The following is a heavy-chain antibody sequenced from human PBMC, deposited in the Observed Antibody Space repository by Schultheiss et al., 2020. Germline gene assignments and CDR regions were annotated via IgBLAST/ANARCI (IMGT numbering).Heavy chain of an antibody. CDR3: ARHINSDSSGYYHSYYYYGMDV. J-gene: IGHJ6*02. CDR1: GFTVSSNY. D-gene: IGHD3-22*01. CDR2: VYNVGRT. V-gene: IGHV3-53*01. Sequence: GGSLRLSCAASGFTVSSNYINWVRQAPGKGLEWVSIVYNVGRTYYADSVKGRFTISRDNSKNTVYLQMNSLRAEDTAVYYCARHINSDSSGYYHSYYYYGMDVWGQGTTVTVSS.